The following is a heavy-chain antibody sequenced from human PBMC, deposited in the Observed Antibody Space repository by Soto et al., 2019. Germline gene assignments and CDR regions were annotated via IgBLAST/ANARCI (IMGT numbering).Heavy chain of an antibody. CDR3: AKDATSFNGVWEPFDM. Sequence: EVQLLESGGGVVQPGGSLRLSCAASGFTFSDYAMSWVRQTPGKGLQWVSGVGGSDDDKHYADSVRGRFIVSRDNSKNTLYLQINSLSGDYTAIYYWAKDATSFNGVWEPFDMWCQGTEVTVSS. V-gene: IGHV3-23*01. CDR1: GFTFSDYA. D-gene: IGHD2-8*01. J-gene: IGHJ3*02. CDR2: VGGSDDDK.